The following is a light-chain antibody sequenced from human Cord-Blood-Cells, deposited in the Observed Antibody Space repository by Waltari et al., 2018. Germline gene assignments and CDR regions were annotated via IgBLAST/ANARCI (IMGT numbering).Light chain of an antibody. Sequence: DIQMTQSPSSMSASVGDRVTITCRARQSISSYLNWYRQKPGNAPKLLIYAASSWQSGVPSRFSGSGSGTDFTLTISSLQPEDFATYYCQQSYSTPHTFGGGTKVEIK. J-gene: IGKJ4*01. CDR1: QSISSY. CDR3: QQSYSTPHT. CDR2: AAS. V-gene: IGKV1-39*01.